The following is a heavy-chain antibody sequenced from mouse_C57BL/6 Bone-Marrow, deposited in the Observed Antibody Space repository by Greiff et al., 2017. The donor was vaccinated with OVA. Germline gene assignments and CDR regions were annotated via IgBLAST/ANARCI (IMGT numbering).Heavy chain of an antibody. CDR1: GFTFSSYG. V-gene: IGHV5-6*01. CDR3: ARHEDLHSIDY. CDR2: ISSGGSYT. J-gene: IGHJ2*01. Sequence: DVQLQESGGDLVKPGGSLKLSCAASGFTFSSYGMSWVRQTPDKRLEWVANISSGGSYTYYPESVKGRFTISRDNAKNTPYLQMSSLKSEDTAMDSCARHEDLHSIDYWGQGTTLTVSS.